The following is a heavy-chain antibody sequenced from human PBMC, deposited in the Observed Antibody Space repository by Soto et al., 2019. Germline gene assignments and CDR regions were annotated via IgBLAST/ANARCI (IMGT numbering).Heavy chain of an antibody. Sequence: GGSLRLSCVASGFTFRSYSIHWVRQAPGKGLEWVAVISYDGSNKHYADSVKGRFTISRDNSKNTLYLQMNSLRPEDTAVYYCARDRYGRGYSYGWAHDIDYWGQGILVTVSS. V-gene: IGHV3-30-3*01. D-gene: IGHD5-18*01. CDR3: ARDRYGRGYSYGWAHDIDY. CDR2: ISYDGSNK. CDR1: GFTFRSYS. J-gene: IGHJ4*01.